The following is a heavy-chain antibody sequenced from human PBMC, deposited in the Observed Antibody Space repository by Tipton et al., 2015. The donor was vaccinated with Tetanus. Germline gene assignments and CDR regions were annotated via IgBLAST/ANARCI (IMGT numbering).Heavy chain of an antibody. V-gene: IGHV4-4*07. CDR1: GGSISNYY. D-gene: IGHD3-22*01. CDR2: IYVTGAI. Sequence: TLSLTCSVSGGSISNYYWNWIRQPAGKGLEWIGRIYVTGAINYSPALQSRGTMSVDTAKNQFSLSLSSVTAADAAMYYCAREDVYYHDGSGFYAFDIWGRGTMVAVSS. J-gene: IGHJ3*02. CDR3: AREDVYYHDGSGFYAFDI.